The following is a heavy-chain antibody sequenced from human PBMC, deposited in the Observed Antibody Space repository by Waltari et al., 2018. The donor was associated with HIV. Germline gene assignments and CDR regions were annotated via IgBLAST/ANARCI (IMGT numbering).Heavy chain of an antibody. J-gene: IGHJ6*02. V-gene: IGHV3-23*01. Sequence: EVQLLESGGGLVQPGGSLRLSCVASGVTFRNYGMTWVRQAPGNGLEWVSGLSGSGGSTHYADSVKGRFTISRDNSKDTLYLQMNTLRAEDTAVYYCAIQHNPLHNYYYGMDVWGQGTTVTVSS. CDR3: AIQHNPLHNYYYGMDV. CDR2: LSGSGGST. D-gene: IGHD1-1*01. CDR1: GVTFRNYG.